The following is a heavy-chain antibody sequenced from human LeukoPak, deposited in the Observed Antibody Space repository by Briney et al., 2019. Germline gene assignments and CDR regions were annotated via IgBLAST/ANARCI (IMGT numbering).Heavy chain of an antibody. D-gene: IGHD1-26*01. CDR2: IRGSGTDT. CDR1: GFTFSSYA. V-gene: IGHV3-21*01. CDR3: ARDRLVGATTVVY. Sequence: PGGSLRLSCAASGFTFSSYAMSWVRQAPGKGLEWVSGIRGSGTDTYYADSVKGRFTISRDNAKNSLYLQMNSLRAEDTAVYYCARDRLVGATTVVYWGQGTLVTVSS. J-gene: IGHJ4*02.